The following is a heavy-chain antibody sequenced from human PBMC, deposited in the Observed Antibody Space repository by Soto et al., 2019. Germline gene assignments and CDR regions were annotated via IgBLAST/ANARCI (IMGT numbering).Heavy chain of an antibody. CDR2: IYSGGST. CDR3: ARDGRTAMVTDYYYGMDV. CDR1: GFTVSSNY. D-gene: IGHD5-18*01. V-gene: IGHV3-53*01. J-gene: IGHJ6*02. Sequence: GGSLRLSCAASGFTVSSNYMSWVRQAPGKGLEWVSVIYSGGSTYYADSVKGRFTISRDNSKNTLYLQMNSLRAEDTAVYYCARDGRTAMVTDYYYGMDVWGQGTTVTVSS.